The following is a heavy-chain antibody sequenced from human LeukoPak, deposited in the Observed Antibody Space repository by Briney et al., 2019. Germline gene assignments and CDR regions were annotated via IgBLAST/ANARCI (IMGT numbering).Heavy chain of an antibody. CDR3: GRDPGHPNGVGV. D-gene: IGHD3-10*01. Sequence: GGSLRLSCAASGFTVSRDHMSWVRQAPGRGLEWVSTIYRDVGTYYADSVKGRFTISRDDSKNTVYLQLNSVTPEDTAVYYCGRDPGHPNGVGVWGHGTTVTISS. J-gene: IGHJ6*02. V-gene: IGHV3-66*02. CDR2: IYRDVGT. CDR1: GFTVSRDH.